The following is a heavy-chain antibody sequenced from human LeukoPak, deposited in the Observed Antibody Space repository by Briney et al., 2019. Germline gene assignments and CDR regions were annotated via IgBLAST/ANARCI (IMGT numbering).Heavy chain of an antibody. CDR3: ARRPYGSGSYEDY. J-gene: IGHJ4*02. Sequence: SQTLSLTCTVSGGSISSGDYYWSWIRQPPGKGLEWIGYIYYSGSTYYNPSLKSRVAISVDTSKNQFSLKLSSVTAADTAVYYCARRPYGSGSYEDYWGQGTPVTVSS. CDR1: GGSISSGDYY. D-gene: IGHD3-10*01. V-gene: IGHV4-30-4*01. CDR2: IYYSGST.